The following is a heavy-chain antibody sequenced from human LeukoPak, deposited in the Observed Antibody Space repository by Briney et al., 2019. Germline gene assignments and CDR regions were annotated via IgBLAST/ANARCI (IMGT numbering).Heavy chain of an antibody. J-gene: IGHJ3*02. CDR1: GGSISSYY. Sequence: SETLSLTCTVSGGSISSYYWSWIRQPAGKGLEWIGRIYTSGSTNYNPSLKRRVTMSVDTSKNQFSLKLSSVTAADTAVYYCAGDSGSYYRGVGAFDIWGQGTMVTVSS. D-gene: IGHD1-26*01. CDR2: IYTSGST. CDR3: AGDSGSYYRGVGAFDI. V-gene: IGHV4-4*07.